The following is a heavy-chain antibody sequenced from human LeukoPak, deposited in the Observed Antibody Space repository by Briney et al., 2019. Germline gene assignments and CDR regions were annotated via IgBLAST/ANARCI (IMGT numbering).Heavy chain of an antibody. D-gene: IGHD2-2*01. J-gene: IGHJ4*02. Sequence: PGGSLRLSCAASGFNLGTYWMSWVRQAPGKGLEWVANIKEDGSTKFYVGSVKGRFIISRDNAKSSLYLQMNSLRVEDTAIYYCARDGGYCSRITCPGDFWGQGTLVTVSP. CDR1: GFNLGTYW. CDR3: ARDGGYCSRITCPGDF. CDR2: IKEDGSTK. V-gene: IGHV3-7*01.